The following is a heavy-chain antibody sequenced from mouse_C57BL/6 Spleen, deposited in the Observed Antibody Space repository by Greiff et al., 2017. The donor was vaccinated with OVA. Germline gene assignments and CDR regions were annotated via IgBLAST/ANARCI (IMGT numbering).Heavy chain of an antibody. J-gene: IGHJ1*03. CDR3: AREDYYGSGGYWYFDV. CDR2: INYDGSST. CDR1: GFTFSDYY. D-gene: IGHD1-1*01. Sequence: VESEGGLVQPGSSMKLSCTASGFTFSDYYMAWVRQVPEKGLEWVANINYDGSSTYYLDSLKSRFIISRDNAKNILYLQMSSLKSEDTATYYCAREDYYGSGGYWYFDVWGTGTTVTVSS. V-gene: IGHV5-16*01.